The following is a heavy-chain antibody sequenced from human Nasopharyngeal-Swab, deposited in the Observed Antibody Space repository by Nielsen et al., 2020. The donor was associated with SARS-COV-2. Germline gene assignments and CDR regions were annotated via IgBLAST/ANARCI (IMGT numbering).Heavy chain of an antibody. V-gene: IGHV3-9*01. CDR2: ISWNSGSL. J-gene: IGHJ6*02. CDR3: AKDMSGMDV. Sequence: SLKISCAASGFTFDDYAMHWVRQAPGKGLEWVSGISWNSGSLGYADSVKGRFTISRDNAKNSLYLQMNSLRAEDTALYYCAKDMSGMDVWGQGTTVTVSS. D-gene: IGHD5/OR15-5a*01. CDR1: GFTFDDYA.